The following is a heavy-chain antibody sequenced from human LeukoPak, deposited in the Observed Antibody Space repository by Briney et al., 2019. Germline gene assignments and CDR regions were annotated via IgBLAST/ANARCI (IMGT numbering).Heavy chain of an antibody. V-gene: IGHV1-18*01. D-gene: IGHD1-26*01. CDR2: ISPYNVRT. CDR3: ARDRRVGAKRIYYHLGMDV. Sequence: ASVKVSCKASGYIFTSYGINWVRQAPGHGLEWMGWISPYNVRTNSVQKFQGRVTMITDTSTRTAYMELRSLRSDDTAVYYCARDRRVGAKRIYYHLGMDVWGQGTTVTVS. CDR1: GYIFTSYG. J-gene: IGHJ6*02.